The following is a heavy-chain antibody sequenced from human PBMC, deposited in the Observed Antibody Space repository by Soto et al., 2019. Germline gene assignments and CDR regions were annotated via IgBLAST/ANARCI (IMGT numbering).Heavy chain of an antibody. CDR1: GFTFSSYS. CDR2: ISSSSSYI. J-gene: IGHJ5*02. Sequence: EVQLVESGGGLVKPGGSLRLSCAASGFTFSSYSMNWVRQAPGKGLEWVSSISSSSSYIYYADSVKCRFTISRDNAKNSLYLQMNSLRAEDTAVYYCARREAVAGVDWFDPWGQGTLVTVSS. V-gene: IGHV3-21*01. CDR3: ARREAVAGVDWFDP. D-gene: IGHD6-19*01.